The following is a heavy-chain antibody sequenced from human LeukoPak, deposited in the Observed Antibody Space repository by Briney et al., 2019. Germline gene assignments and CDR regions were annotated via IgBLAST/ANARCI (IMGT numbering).Heavy chain of an antibody. J-gene: IGHJ4*02. CDR3: ARLETLGSSIGDY. D-gene: IGHD6-6*01. Sequence: ASVKVSCKASGYTFSSYYMHWVRQAPGQGLEWMGIINPSGGITKHAQKFQGRFTMTRDTSTATFCMELSSLRSEDTAVYYCARLETLGSSIGDYWGQGTLVTVSS. CDR1: GYTFSSYY. CDR2: INPSGGIT. V-gene: IGHV1-46*01.